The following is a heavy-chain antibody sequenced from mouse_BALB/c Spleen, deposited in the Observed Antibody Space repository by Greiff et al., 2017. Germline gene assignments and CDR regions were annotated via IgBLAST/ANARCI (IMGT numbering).Heavy chain of an antibody. V-gene: IGHV1-82*01. D-gene: IGHD1-1*01. CDR2: IYPGDGDT. Sequence: QVQRVESGPELVKPGASVKISCKASGYAFSSSWMNWVKQRPGQGLEWIGRIYPGDGDTNYNGKFKGKATLTADKSSSTAYMQLSSLTSVDSAVYFCAREGYYYGSSYSFAYWGQGTLVTVSA. J-gene: IGHJ3*01. CDR3: AREGYYYGSSYSFAY. CDR1: GYAFSSSW.